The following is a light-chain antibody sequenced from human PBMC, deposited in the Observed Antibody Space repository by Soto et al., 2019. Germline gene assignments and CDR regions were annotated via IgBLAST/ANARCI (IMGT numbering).Light chain of an antibody. CDR1: QGVRSD. CDR2: GAS. J-gene: IGKJ4*01. Sequence: EIAMTQSPDTLSFSPGDRATLSCRASQGVRSDLAWYQQKAGQSPRLLIYGASTRAAETPARFSGSGSETEFTLTISSLQSEDFAVYYCQQYSKWPLTFGGGTKVDIK. CDR3: QQYSKWPLT. V-gene: IGKV3-15*01.